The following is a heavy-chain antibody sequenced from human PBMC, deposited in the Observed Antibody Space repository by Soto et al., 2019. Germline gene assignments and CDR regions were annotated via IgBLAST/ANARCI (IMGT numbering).Heavy chain of an antibody. D-gene: IGHD2-8*02. CDR3: VRGMHWCRLDF. CDR2: INPDGSVA. CDR1: GLTFRSYW. V-gene: IGHV3-74*03. J-gene: IGHJ4*02. Sequence: PRGSLRLSCAAPGLTFRSYWMHWVRPAPGKRLGWGSRINPDGSVAMYVDSVKGRFTISRDNAKNTLYLHMNSLRAEDTAVYYCVRGMHWCRLDFRGQGTLVTVAS.